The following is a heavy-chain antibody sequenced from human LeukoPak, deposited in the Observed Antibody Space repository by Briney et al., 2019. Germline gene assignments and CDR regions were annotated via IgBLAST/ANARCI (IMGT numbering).Heavy chain of an antibody. D-gene: IGHD3-22*01. CDR3: ARYYYESSFQY. V-gene: IGHV4-39*01. J-gene: IGHJ4*02. Sequence: SETLSLTCIVSGGPISSSSYYWGWIRQPPGKGLEWIGSTHYSGGTYKNPSLKSRVTISVDTSKNQFSLKLSSVTAADTAVYYFARYYYESSFQYWGQGTLVTASS. CDR2: THYSGGT. CDR1: GGPISSSSYY.